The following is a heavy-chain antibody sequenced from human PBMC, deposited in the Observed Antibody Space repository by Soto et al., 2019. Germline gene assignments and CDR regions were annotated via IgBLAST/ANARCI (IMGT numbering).Heavy chain of an antibody. J-gene: IGHJ4*02. V-gene: IGHV1-69*12. CDR2: IIPMFGTP. D-gene: IGHD5-18*01. CDR3: AKVGRTARITPLDD. Sequence: QVQLVQSGAEVKKPGSSVKVSCKASGGGFSSYAISWVRQAPGQGLEWMGGIIPMFGTPYYAQNFQGRVTITADESTSTAYMELSSLRSEDTAVYYCAKVGRTARITPLDDWGQGTLVTVSS. CDR1: GGGFSSYA.